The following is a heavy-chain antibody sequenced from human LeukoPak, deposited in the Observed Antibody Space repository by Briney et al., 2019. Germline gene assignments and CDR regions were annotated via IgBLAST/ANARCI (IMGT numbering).Heavy chain of an antibody. V-gene: IGHV1-8*02. Sequence: ASVKVSCKASGYTFTSYDINWVRQATGQGLEWMGWMNPNSGNTGYAQKFQGRVTMTRDTSISTAYMELSSLRSEDTAVYYCARGAVATITHHYWGQGTLVTVSS. CDR1: GYTFTSYD. CDR2: MNPNSGNT. D-gene: IGHD5-12*01. CDR3: ARGAVATITHHY. J-gene: IGHJ4*02.